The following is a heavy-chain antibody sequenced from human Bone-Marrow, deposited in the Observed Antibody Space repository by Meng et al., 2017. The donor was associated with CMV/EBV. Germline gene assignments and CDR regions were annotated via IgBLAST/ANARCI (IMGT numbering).Heavy chain of an antibody. J-gene: IGHJ5*02. CDR3: VSGPPNVAP. CDR1: GLTFSSDW. D-gene: IGHD2-15*01. CDR2: IKQDAHEG. Sequence: GGSLRLSCAVSGLTFSSDWLSWVRQAPGKGLEWVANIKQDAHEGFYLDSVNGRFTISSDKAKNSLYLQMDTLRPEDTAVYYCVSGPPNVAPWGQGALVTVSS. V-gene: IGHV3-7*01.